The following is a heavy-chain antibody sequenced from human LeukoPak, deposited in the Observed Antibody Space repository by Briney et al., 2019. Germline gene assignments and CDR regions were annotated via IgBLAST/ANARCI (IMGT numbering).Heavy chain of an antibody. J-gene: IGHJ5*02. CDR2: IIPIFGTA. CDR3: ASAPRYSSSWPNNWFDP. V-gene: IGHV1-69*13. Sequence: EASVKVSCKASGGTFSSYAISWVRQAHGQGLEWMGGIIPIFGTANYAQKFQGRVTITADESTSTAYMELSSLRSEDTAVYFCASAPRYSSSWPNNWFDPWGQGTLVTVSS. D-gene: IGHD6-13*01. CDR1: GGTFSSYA.